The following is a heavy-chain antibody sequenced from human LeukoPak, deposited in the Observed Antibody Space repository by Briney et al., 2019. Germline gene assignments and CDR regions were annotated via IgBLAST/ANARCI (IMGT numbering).Heavy chain of an antibody. CDR3: ATLRRGH. J-gene: IGHJ4*02. Sequence: GGSLRLSCAASGFTFSDAWMSWVRQAPGKGLEWVGRVKSKTDGGTTDYAAPVKGRFTISGDDSKTTVYVQMNSLRTEDTAVYYCATLRRGHRGQGTLVTVSS. D-gene: IGHD5-12*01. CDR2: VKSKTDGGTT. CDR1: GFTFSDAW. V-gene: IGHV3-15*01.